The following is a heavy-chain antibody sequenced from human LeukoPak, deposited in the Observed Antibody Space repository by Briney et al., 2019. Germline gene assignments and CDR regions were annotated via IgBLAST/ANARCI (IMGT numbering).Heavy chain of an antibody. V-gene: IGHV4-30-2*01. J-gene: IGHJ6*03. D-gene: IGHD3-3*01. CDR1: GGSISSGGYY. Sequence: SQTLSLTCTVSGGSISSGGYYWSWIRQPPGKGLEWIGYIYHSGSTYYNPSLKSRVTISVDRSKNQFSLKLSSVTAADAAVYYCARERVYDFWSGYYYYYYMDVWGKGTTVTVSS. CDR3: ARERVYDFWSGYYYYYYMDV. CDR2: IYHSGST.